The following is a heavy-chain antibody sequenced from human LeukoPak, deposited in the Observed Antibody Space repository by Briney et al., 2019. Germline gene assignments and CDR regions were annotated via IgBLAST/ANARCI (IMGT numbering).Heavy chain of an antibody. Sequence: PSETLSLTCSVSGGSISPYYWSWLRQPPGKRLEWIGYISHSGITDYNPSLKCRVTLSVDTSKNHFSLKLSSVTAADTAVYYCARKSSTRGFNGYHVWYFDLWGRGTLVTVSS. CDR3: ARKSSTRGFNGYHVWYFDL. D-gene: IGHD5-12*01. V-gene: IGHV4-59*08. J-gene: IGHJ2*01. CDR2: ISHSGIT. CDR1: GGSISPYY.